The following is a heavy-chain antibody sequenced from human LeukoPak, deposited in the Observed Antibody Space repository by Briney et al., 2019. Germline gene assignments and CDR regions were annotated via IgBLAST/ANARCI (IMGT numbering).Heavy chain of an antibody. CDR3: ARTGGSFYFYYYMDV. CDR2: IHYTGTT. D-gene: IGHD1-26*01. V-gene: IGHV4-39*07. CDR1: GGSIRSSIYN. J-gene: IGHJ6*03. Sequence: SETLSLTCTVSGGSIRSSIYNWGWIRQPPGKGLEWIGSIHYTGTTFYNPSLKSRVTISLDTSKSQFSLRLSSVTAADTAVYYCARTGGSFYFYYYMDVWGKGTTVTVSS.